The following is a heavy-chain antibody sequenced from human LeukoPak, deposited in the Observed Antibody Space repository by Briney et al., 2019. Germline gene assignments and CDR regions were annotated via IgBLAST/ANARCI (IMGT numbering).Heavy chain of an antibody. J-gene: IGHJ4*02. V-gene: IGHV5-51*01. Sequence: GESLKISCKGSGYTFTNYWIGWVRQMPGKGLEWMGIIYAADSDTKYSPSFQGQVTISADKSISTAYLQWSSLKASDTAIYYCARGGSSHWYEFDYWGQGTLLTVSS. D-gene: IGHD6-19*01. CDR2: IYAADSDT. CDR3: ARGGSSHWYEFDY. CDR1: GYTFTNYW.